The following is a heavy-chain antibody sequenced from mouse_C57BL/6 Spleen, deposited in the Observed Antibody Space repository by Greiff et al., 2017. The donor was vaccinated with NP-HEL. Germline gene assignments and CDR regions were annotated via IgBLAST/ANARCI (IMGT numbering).Heavy chain of an antibody. D-gene: IGHD1-1*01. CDR3: ARDYYGSSHYFDY. CDR2: IDPSDSET. CDR1: GYTFTSYW. Sequence: QVQLQQPGAELVRPGSSVKLSCKASGYTFTSYWMHWVKQRPIQGLEWIGNIDPSDSETHYNQKFKDKATLTVDKSSSTAYMQLSSLTSEDSAVYYCARDYYGSSHYFDYWGQGTLVTVSA. J-gene: IGHJ3*01. V-gene: IGHV1-52*01.